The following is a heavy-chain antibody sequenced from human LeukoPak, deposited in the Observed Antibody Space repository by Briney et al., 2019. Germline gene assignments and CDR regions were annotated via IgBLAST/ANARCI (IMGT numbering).Heavy chain of an antibody. CDR1: GFTVSSNY. V-gene: IGHV3-66*01. Sequence: PGGSLRLSCAVSGFTVSSNYMSWVRQAPGEGQGWVSVIYSGGSTYYADSVKGRFTISRDNSKNTLYLQMNSLRAEDTAVYYCAKISSSWSSYYYYYGMDVWGQGTTVTVSS. J-gene: IGHJ6*02. CDR2: IYSGGST. CDR3: AKISSSWSSYYYYYGMDV. D-gene: IGHD6-13*01.